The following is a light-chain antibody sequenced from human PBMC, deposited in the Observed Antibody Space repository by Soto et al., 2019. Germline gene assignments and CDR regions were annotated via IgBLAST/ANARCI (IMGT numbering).Light chain of an antibody. CDR1: QSVTNW. CDR3: QQYNTCPPYT. V-gene: IGKV1-5*03. Sequence: DIQMTQSPSTLSASVGDRVTITCRASQSVTNWLAWYQQKPGKAPKLLIYKASNLESGVPSRFSGSGSGTEFTLSISSLQPDDFATYYCQQYNTCPPYTFGQGTKLEIK. CDR2: KAS. J-gene: IGKJ2*01.